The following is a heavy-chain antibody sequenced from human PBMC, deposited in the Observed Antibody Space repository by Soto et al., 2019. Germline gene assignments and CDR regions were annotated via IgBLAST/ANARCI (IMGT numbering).Heavy chain of an antibody. CDR1: GYNFMRYG. CDR2: INGDNGET. D-gene: IGHD1-26*01. V-gene: IGHV1-18*04. CDR3: ARWISGGYSDWFDP. J-gene: IGHJ5*02. Sequence: QVQLVQSGAEVKKPGASVKVSCKASGYNFMRYGFTWVRQAPGQGREWMGWINGDNGETKYPQKIQGRVTMTTDTSTSTVYMEVRSLTSDATAVYYCARWISGGYSDWFDPWGHGTLVTVSS.